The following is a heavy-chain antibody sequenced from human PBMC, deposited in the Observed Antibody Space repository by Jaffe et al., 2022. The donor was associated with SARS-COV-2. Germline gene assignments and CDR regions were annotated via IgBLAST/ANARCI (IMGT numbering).Heavy chain of an antibody. V-gene: IGHV3-30-3*01. J-gene: IGHJ4*02. CDR2: ISYDGDNK. Sequence: QVQLVETGGGVVQPGRSLRLSCAASGFTFAGYSMHWVRQAPGKGLEWVAIISYDGDNKYYADSVKGRFTISRDNSKNTLFLQMNSLRAEDTAVYYCAKDTLSYGAYTFDYWGQGTLVIVSS. D-gene: IGHD3-16*02. CDR3: AKDTLSYGAYTFDY. CDR1: GFTFAGYS.